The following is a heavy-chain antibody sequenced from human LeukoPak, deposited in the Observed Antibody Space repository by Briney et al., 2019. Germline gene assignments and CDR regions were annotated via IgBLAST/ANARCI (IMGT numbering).Heavy chain of an antibody. CDR3: ARVVRFGELLPDY. Sequence: SETLSLTCTVSGASISSYYWSWIRQSPGKGLEWIAYIYYSGSGSTDYNPSLKSRVTISVDTSKNQFSLKLSSVTAADTAVYYCARVVRFGELLPDYWGQGTLVTVSS. V-gene: IGHV4-59*01. D-gene: IGHD3-10*01. J-gene: IGHJ4*02. CDR1: GASISSYY. CDR2: IYYSGSGST.